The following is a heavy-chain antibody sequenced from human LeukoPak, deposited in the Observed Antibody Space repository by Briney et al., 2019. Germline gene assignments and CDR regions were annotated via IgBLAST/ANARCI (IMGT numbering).Heavy chain of an antibody. CDR1: GYSLTELS. CDR3: ATEKGILTEYHTAYYYFDS. D-gene: IGHD3-9*01. CDR2: FDPEDGGT. J-gene: IGHJ4*02. Sequence: ASVKVSCKVSGYSLTELSMHWVRQAPGKGLEWMGGFDPEDGGTIYAQKFQGRVTMTEDTSTDTAYMELSSLRSEDSAVYYCATEKGILTEYHTAYYYFDSWGQGALVTVSS. V-gene: IGHV1-24*01.